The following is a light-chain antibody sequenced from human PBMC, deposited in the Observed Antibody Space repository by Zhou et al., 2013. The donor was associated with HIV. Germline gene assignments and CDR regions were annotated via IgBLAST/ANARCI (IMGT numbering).Light chain of an antibody. CDR2: DAS. J-gene: IGKJ5*01. Sequence: EIVLTQTPATLSLSPGERATLSCSASRSVSDSLAWYQHKPGQPPRLLIYDASKRATGVPARFSGSGSGTDFTLTISSLEPEDFELYYCQQRSSWPITFGQGTRLE. CDR1: RSVSDS. V-gene: IGKV3-11*01. CDR3: QQRSSWPIT.